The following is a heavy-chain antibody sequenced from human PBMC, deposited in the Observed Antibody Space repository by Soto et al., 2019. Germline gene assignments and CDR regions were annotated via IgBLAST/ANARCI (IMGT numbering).Heavy chain of an antibody. Sequence: GGSLRLSCEVSGFTFSMYSMSWVRQSPGKGLEWVAKIPQEGVDGHYADSVKGRFTISRDNGKNSIYLQLNNLRAEDTAVYYCARDHLIMQAHDFFYVSDVSGPGGTVTV. J-gene: IGHJ6*02. D-gene: IGHD2-8*01. CDR3: ARDHLIMQAHDFFYVSDV. V-gene: IGHV3-7*03. CDR1: GFTFSMYS. CDR2: IPQEGVDG.